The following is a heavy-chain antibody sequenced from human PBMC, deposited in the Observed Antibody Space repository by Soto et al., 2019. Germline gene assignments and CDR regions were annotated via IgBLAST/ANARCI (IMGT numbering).Heavy chain of an antibody. CDR3: ARARVYYYDSSGYYPTSFDY. Sequence: SETLSLTCTVSGGSISSYYWSWIRQPPGKGLEWIGYIYYSGSTNYNPSLKSRVTISVDTSKNQFSLKLSSVTAADTAVYYCARARVYYYDSSGYYPTSFDYWGQGTPVTVSS. V-gene: IGHV4-59*01. D-gene: IGHD3-22*01. J-gene: IGHJ4*02. CDR2: IYYSGST. CDR1: GGSISSYY.